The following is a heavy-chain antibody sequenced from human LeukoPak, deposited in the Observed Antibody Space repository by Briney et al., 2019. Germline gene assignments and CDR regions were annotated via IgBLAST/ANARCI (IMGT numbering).Heavy chain of an antibody. CDR2: INPDGSTT. Sequence: GGSLRLSCSASGFTFTTFWMNWVRQVPGKGLAWVSLINPDGSTTTYADSAKGRFTISRDNAKNTVYLQMNSLGGEDTAIYYCARDLRGSPDRWGQGTLVTVSS. V-gene: IGHV3-74*01. J-gene: IGHJ5*02. CDR3: ARDLRGSPDR. D-gene: IGHD3-16*01. CDR1: GFTFTTFW.